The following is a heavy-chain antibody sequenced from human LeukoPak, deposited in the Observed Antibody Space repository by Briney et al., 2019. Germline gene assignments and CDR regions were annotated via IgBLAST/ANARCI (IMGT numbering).Heavy chain of an antibody. J-gene: IGHJ6*03. CDR2: IWSDGNNR. Sequence: GGSLRLSCATSGFTFRNYGMHWVRQATGPGLEWVSFIWSDGNNRFYADSVKGRFTISRDNSKKMLYLQMDTLRAEDTALYYCAKDPGASVSGFYMDVWGKGTTVIVSS. V-gene: IGHV3-30*02. D-gene: IGHD2-8*02. CDR3: AKDPGASVSGFYMDV. CDR1: GFTFRNYG.